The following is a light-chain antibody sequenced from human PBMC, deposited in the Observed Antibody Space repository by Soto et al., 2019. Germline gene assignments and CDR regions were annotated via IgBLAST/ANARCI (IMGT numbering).Light chain of an antibody. Sequence: EIVMTQSPATLSVSSGESATLSCRASQSIRDNLAWYQQKPGQAPRLLIYGASTRATGIPARFSGSGSGTDFTLTISSLQSEHFAIYYSQQFMTFGQGTKVEIK. CDR2: GAS. CDR3: QQFMT. CDR1: QSIRDN. V-gene: IGKV3-15*01. J-gene: IGKJ1*01.